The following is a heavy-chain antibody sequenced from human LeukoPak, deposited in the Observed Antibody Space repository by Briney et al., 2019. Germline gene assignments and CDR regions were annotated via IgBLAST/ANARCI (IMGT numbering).Heavy chain of an antibody. CDR1: GFTFSDYA. CDR3: ARDEGGKFDY. V-gene: IGHV3-23*01. Sequence: PGGSLRLSCAASGFTFSDYAMSWVRQAPGKGLEWVSSIGGSGGSAYYTDSVKGRFTISRDNSKDTLFLQMNSLRAEDTAVYYCARDEGGKFDYWGQGTLVTVSS. J-gene: IGHJ4*02. CDR2: IGGSGGSA. D-gene: IGHD1-1*01.